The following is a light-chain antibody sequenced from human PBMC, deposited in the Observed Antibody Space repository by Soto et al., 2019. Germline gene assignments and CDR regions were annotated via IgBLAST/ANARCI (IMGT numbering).Light chain of an antibody. CDR2: GAS. J-gene: IGKJ1*01. V-gene: IGKV3-20*01. CDR1: QTISSTY. Sequence: EMVLTQSPVTLSLSPGERATLSCRASQTISSTYLAWYQQKPGQTPRLLIYGASNRATGIPDRFSGGGSGTDFTLTISRLEPEDFAVYYCQQSVGSRTFGQGTKVDIK. CDR3: QQSVGSRT.